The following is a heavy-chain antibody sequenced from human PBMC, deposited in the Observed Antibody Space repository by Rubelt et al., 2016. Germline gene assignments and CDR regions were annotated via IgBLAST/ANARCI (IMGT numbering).Heavy chain of an antibody. CDR2: ISGSGGST. V-gene: IGHV3-23*01. CDR3: ARVLQWLVDY. CDR1: GFTFSSDS. D-gene: IGHD6-19*01. Sequence: PGGSLRLSCAASGFTFSSDSISWVRQAPGKGLEWVSAISGSGGSTHYADSVKGRFTISRDNAKKSLYMQMNSLRGEDTVGYYCARVLQWLVDYWGQGTLVTVSS. J-gene: IGHJ4*02.